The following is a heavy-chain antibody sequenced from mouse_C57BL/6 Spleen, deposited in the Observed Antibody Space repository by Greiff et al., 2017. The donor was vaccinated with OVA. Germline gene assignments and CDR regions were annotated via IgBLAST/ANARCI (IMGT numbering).Heavy chain of an antibody. Sequence: VQLQESGPGLVQPSQSLSITCTVSGFSLTSYGVHWVRQSPGKGLEWLGVIWSGGSTDYNAAFISRLSISKDNSKSQVFFKMNSLQADDTAIYYCARKMITTRYYAMDYWGQGTSVTVSS. CDR1: GFSLTSYG. CDR2: IWSGGST. CDR3: ARKMITTRYYAMDY. D-gene: IGHD2-4*01. J-gene: IGHJ4*01. V-gene: IGHV2-2*01.